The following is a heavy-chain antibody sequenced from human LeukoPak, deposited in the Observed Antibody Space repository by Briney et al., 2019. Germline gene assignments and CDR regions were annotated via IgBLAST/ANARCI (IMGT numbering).Heavy chain of an antibody. V-gene: IGHV3-30-3*01. D-gene: IGHD2-2*01. CDR1: GFTFSSYW. CDR2: ISYDGSNK. J-gene: IGHJ5*02. CDR3: ARDLNRRYCSSTSCYSNWFDP. Sequence: GGSLRLSCAASGFTFSSYWMHWVRQAPGKGLEWVAVISYDGSNKYYADSVKGRFTISRDNSKNTLYLQMNSLRAEDTAVYYCARDLNRRYCSSTSCYSNWFDPWGQGTLVTVSS.